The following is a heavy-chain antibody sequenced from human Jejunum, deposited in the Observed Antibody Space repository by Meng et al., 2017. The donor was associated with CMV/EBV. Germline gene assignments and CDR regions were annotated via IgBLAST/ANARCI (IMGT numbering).Heavy chain of an antibody. Sequence: QGPLQRWGAALLKPPETLPLTCAVYGGSFSGYYWSWIRQPPGKGLEWIGEINHSGSTNYNPSLKSRVTISVDTSKNQFSLKLSSVTAADTAVYYCARGFVKYTVTRVGNWFDPWGQGTLVTVSS. CDR1: GGSFSGYY. J-gene: IGHJ5*02. CDR3: ARGFVKYTVTRVGNWFDP. V-gene: IGHV4-34*01. CDR2: INHSGST. D-gene: IGHD4-17*01.